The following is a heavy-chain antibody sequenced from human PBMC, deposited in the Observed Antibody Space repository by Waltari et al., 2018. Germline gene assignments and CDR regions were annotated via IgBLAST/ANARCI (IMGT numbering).Heavy chain of an antibody. CDR3: ASDYYDSSGYYYVNWYFDL. Sequence: QVQLVQSGAEVKKPGSSVKVSCKASGGTFSSYAISWVRQAPGHGLEWMGGIIPIFGTANYAQKFQGRVTITADESTSTAYMELSSLRSEDTAVYYCASDYYDSSGYYYVNWYFDLWGRGTLVTVSS. J-gene: IGHJ2*01. V-gene: IGHV1-69*13. CDR2: IIPIFGTA. CDR1: GGTFSSYA. D-gene: IGHD3-22*01.